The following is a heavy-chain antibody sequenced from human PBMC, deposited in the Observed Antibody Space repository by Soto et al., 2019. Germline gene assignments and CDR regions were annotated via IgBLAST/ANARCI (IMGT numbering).Heavy chain of an antibody. CDR1: GGSINSSNW. CDR2: IYHSGST. D-gene: IGHD3-16*01. Sequence: PSETLSLTCAVSGGSINSSNWWSWVRQPPGKGLEWIGEIYHSGSTNYNPSLKSRVTISVDTSKNQFSLKLSSVTAADTAVYYCARSFSGSDYAEFRGLFALWGRGSLDIVSS. CDR3: ARSFSGSDYAEFRGLFAL. V-gene: IGHV4-4*02. J-gene: IGHJ4*02.